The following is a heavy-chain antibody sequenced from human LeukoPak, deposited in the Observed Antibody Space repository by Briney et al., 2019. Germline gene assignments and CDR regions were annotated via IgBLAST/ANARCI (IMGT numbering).Heavy chain of an antibody. D-gene: IGHD3/OR15-3a*01. V-gene: IGHV3-30*02. Sequence: PGGSLSLSWAPSGFIFGQYAIHWVRQAPGKGLEWVACIRFDGSKYGDSVKGRFTISRDNSNNMAYLEMDSLRKEDTAVYYCTREDWDFDSWGQGTLVTVSS. CDR1: GFIFGQYA. CDR2: IRFDGS. J-gene: IGHJ5*01. CDR3: TREDWDFDS.